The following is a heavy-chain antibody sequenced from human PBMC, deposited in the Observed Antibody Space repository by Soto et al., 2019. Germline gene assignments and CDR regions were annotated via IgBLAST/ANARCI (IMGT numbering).Heavy chain of an antibody. CDR1: GFSLRNYG. Sequence: PGGSLRLSCAASGFSLRNYGLHWVRQAPGNVLEWVAVISDNGGIQHYADSVKGRFTISRDNSKNTVDLQMNCLRVEDTAIYYCAKPGYSSSWTRNFDYWGQGTPVTVSS. D-gene: IGHD6-13*01. CDR3: AKPGYSSSWTRNFDY. V-gene: IGHV3-33*06. J-gene: IGHJ4*02. CDR2: ISDNGGIQ.